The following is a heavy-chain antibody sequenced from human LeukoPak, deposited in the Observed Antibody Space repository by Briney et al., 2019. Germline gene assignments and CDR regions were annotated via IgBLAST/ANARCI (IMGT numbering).Heavy chain of an antibody. Sequence: ASVKVSCKASGYTFTGYYMHWVRQAPGQGLEWMGWINPNSGGTNYAQKFQGWVTMTRDTSISTAYMELSRLRSDDTAVYYCARGYSYEPYPSQPALNWFDPWGQGTLVTVSS. CDR1: GYTFTGYY. V-gene: IGHV1-2*04. D-gene: IGHD5-18*01. CDR2: INPNSGGT. CDR3: ARGYSYEPYPSQPALNWFDP. J-gene: IGHJ5*02.